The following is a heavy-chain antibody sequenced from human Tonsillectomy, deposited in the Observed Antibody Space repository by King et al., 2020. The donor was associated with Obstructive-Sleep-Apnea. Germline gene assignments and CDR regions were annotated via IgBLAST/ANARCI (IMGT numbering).Heavy chain of an antibody. D-gene: IGHD1-26*01. Sequence: VQLVESGGGLVQPGGSLRLSCAASGFTFSSYAMSWVRQAPGKGLEWVSAISGSGGSTDYADSVKGRFTISRDNSKNTLYLQMKSLRAEDTAVYYCAKEGGLSGSYYRDGDVVAPYWGQGTLVTVSS. CDR1: GFTFSSYA. CDR2: ISGSGGST. V-gene: IGHV3-23*04. J-gene: IGHJ4*02. CDR3: AKEGGLSGSYYRDGDVVAPY.